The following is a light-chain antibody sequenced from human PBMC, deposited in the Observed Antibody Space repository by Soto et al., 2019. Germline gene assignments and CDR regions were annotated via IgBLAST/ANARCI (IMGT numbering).Light chain of an antibody. CDR2: EVF. V-gene: IGLV2-14*01. Sequence: QSALTPPASVSASPGQSISISCTGTSNDVGAFDYVSWYQQHPGKAPKLIIFEVFNRPSGVSTRFSGSKSGSTASLTISGLQAEDEADYFCSSYTTNNAHVFGGGTKLTVL. CDR3: SSYTTNNAHV. CDR1: SNDVGAFDY. J-gene: IGLJ2*01.